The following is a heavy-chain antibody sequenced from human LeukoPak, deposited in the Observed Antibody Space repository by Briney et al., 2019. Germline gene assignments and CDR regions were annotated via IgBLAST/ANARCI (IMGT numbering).Heavy chain of an antibody. J-gene: IGHJ3*02. CDR1: GFTFSSYS. CDR3: ARDGRPFDI. CDR2: ISSSSSTL. Sequence: GGSLRLSCAASGFTFSSYSMSWVRQAPGKGLEWVAYISSSSSTLHYADPVKGRFTISRDNANNSLYLQMNSLRDEDTAVYYCARDGRPFDIWGQGTTVTVSS. V-gene: IGHV3-48*02.